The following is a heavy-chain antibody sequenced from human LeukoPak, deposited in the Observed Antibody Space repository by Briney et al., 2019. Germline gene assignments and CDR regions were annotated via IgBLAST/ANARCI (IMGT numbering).Heavy chain of an antibody. CDR3: ARTGYCSGGSCYHYYYYYMDV. Sequence: SQTLSLTCTVSGGSISSGFYYWSWIRQPAGKGLEWIGRIYTSGSTNYNPSLNSRVTISVDTSKNQFSLKLSSVTAADTAVYYCARTGYCSGGSCYHYYYYYMDVWGKGTTVTISS. D-gene: IGHD2-15*01. J-gene: IGHJ6*03. CDR2: IYTSGST. V-gene: IGHV4-61*02. CDR1: GGSISSGFYY.